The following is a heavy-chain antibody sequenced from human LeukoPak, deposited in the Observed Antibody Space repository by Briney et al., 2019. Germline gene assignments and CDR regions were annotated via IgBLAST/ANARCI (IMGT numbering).Heavy chain of an antibody. J-gene: IGHJ4*02. CDR3: ATTPYNWNYVGNDY. CDR1: GGTFSSYA. CDR2: IIPILGIA. D-gene: IGHD1-7*01. Sequence: ASVKVSCKASGGTFSSYAISWVRQAPGQGLEWMGRIIPILGIANYAQKFQGRVTITADKSASTAYMELSSLRSEDTAVYYCATTPYNWNYVGNDYWGQGTLVTVSS. V-gene: IGHV1-69*04.